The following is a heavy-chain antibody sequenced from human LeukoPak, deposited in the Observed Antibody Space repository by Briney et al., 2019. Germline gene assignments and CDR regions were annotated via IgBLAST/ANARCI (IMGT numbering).Heavy chain of an antibody. V-gene: IGHV4-59*01. CDR1: FGSIRDYY. D-gene: IGHD2/OR15-2a*01. J-gene: IGHJ4*02. CDR2: IYNSGTT. Sequence: PSETLPLTCSVSFGSIRDYYWSWIRQPPGKGLEWIGYIYNSGTTNYNPSLKGQVTISVDTSKNQFSLKLSSVTAADTAIYYCARGKKYPGVFDYWGQGTQVTVSS. CDR3: ARGKKYPGVFDY.